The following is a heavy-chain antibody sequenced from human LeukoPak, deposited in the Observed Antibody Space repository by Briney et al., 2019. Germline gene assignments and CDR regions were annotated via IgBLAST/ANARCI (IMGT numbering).Heavy chain of an antibody. Sequence: GGSLRLSCAASGXTFSDYSMHWVRQAPGEGLEWVSTISSTSSYIYSADPLKGRFTISRDNAKNSLYLQMSTLRAEDTAVYYCARGQLWQTGWFDPWGQGTLVTVSS. V-gene: IGHV3-21*01. CDR2: ISSTSSYI. J-gene: IGHJ5*02. D-gene: IGHD5-18*01. CDR1: GXTFSDYS. CDR3: ARGQLWQTGWFDP.